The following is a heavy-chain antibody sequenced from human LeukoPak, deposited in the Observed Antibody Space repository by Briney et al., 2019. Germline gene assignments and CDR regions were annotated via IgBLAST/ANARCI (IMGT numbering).Heavy chain of an antibody. Sequence: SETLSLTCAVYGGSFSGYYWSWIRQPPGKGLEWIGEINHSGSTNYNPSLKSRVTISVDTSKNQFSLKLSPVTAADTAVYYCARAAVYYYYGMDVWGQGTTVTVSS. CDR1: GGSFSGYY. J-gene: IGHJ6*02. CDR3: ARAAVYYYYGMDV. CDR2: INHSGST. V-gene: IGHV4-34*01.